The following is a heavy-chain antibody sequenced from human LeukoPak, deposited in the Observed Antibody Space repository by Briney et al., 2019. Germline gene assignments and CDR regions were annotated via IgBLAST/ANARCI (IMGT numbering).Heavy chain of an antibody. D-gene: IGHD2-2*02. CDR2: IQQDGGEK. Sequence: QPGGSLRLSCAASGFTFSTYWMSCVRQAPGKGLEGVANIQQDGGEKYYVDSVKGRFTISRDNAKNSLYLQMNTLSAEDTAVYYCARRSRGYCSSTSCYTGKYFDYWGQGTLVTVPS. V-gene: IGHV3-7*01. CDR3: ARRSRGYCSSTSCYTGKYFDY. J-gene: IGHJ4*02. CDR1: GFTFSTYW.